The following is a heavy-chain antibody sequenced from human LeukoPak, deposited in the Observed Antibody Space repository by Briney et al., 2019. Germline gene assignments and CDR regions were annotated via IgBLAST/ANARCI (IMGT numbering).Heavy chain of an antibody. J-gene: IGHJ4*02. CDR1: GGTFSSYA. Sequence: VASVKVSCKASGGTFSSYAISWARQAPGQGLEWMGGIIPIFGTANYAQKFQGRVTITTDESTSTAYMELSSLRSEDTAVYYCARVVLDGYNYHYFDYWGQGTLVTVSS. D-gene: IGHD5-24*01. CDR2: IIPIFGTA. V-gene: IGHV1-69*05. CDR3: ARVVLDGYNYHYFDY.